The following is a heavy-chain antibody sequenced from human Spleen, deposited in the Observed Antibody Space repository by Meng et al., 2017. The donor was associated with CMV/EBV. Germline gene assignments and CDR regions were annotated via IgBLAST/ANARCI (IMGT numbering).Heavy chain of an antibody. J-gene: IGHJ6*02. Sequence: SVKVSCKASGGTFNSHSIIWVRQAPGQGLEYMGRIIPVLDVAKNAQRFQDRVTITADKSTSIVYMELSNLRSEDSAIYYCARHRGSSLYLPDYSGMDVWGQGTTVTVSS. CDR2: IIPVLDVA. V-gene: IGHV1-69*02. CDR3: ARHRGSSLYLPDYSGMDV. D-gene: IGHD1-26*01. CDR1: GGTFNSHS.